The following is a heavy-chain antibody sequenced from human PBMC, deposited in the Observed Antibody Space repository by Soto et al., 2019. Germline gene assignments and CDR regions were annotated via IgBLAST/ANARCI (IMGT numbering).Heavy chain of an antibody. CDR3: ARSVEGHFDF. CDR2: ITSDERTI. CDR1: GFTVSSNY. Sequence: GGSLRLSCAASGFTVSSNYMSWVRQAPGKGLEWVSYITSDERTIHYADSVKGRFTISRDNAKNSVYLQMTSLRDEDTAVYYCARSVEGHFDFWGQGILVTVPS. V-gene: IGHV3-48*02. J-gene: IGHJ4*01. D-gene: IGHD6-19*01.